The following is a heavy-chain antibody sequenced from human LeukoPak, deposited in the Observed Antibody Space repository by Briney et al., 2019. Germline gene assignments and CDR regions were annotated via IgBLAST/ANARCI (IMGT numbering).Heavy chain of an antibody. J-gene: IGHJ4*02. CDR3: TTDYFDWLLPDY. Sequence: PGGSLRLSCAASGFTFSNAWMSWVRQAPGKGLEWVGRIKSKTDGGTTDYAAPVKGRFTISRDDSKNTLYLQMNSLKTEDTAVYYCTTDYFDWLLPDYWGQGTLVTVSS. D-gene: IGHD3-9*01. V-gene: IGHV3-15*01. CDR2: IKSKTDGGTT. CDR1: GFTFSNAW.